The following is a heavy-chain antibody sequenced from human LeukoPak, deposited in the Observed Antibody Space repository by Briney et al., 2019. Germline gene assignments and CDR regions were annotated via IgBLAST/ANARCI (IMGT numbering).Heavy chain of an antibody. CDR1: GYTFTSYA. J-gene: IGHJ4*02. CDR2: INTNTGNP. Sequence: ASVKVSCKASGYTFTSYAMNWVRQAPGQGLEWMGWINTNTGNPTYAQGFTGRFVFSLDTSVSTAYLQMNSLRAEDTAVYYCARAYYDILTGPGNYWGQGTLVTVSS. CDR3: ARAYYDILTGPGNY. D-gene: IGHD3-9*01. V-gene: IGHV7-4-1*02.